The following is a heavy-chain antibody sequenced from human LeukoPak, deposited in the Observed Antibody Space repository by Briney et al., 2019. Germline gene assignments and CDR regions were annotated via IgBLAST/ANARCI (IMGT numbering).Heavy chain of an antibody. Sequence: SQTLSLTCAISGDSVSSNSAAWNWIRQSPSRGLEWLGRTYYRSKWYNDYAVSVKSRITINPDTSKNQFSLQLNSVTPEDTAVYYCARDQTANWNHEGDGAFDIWGQGTMVTVSS. CDR1: GDSVSSNSAA. CDR3: ARDQTANWNHEGDGAFDI. CDR2: TYYRSKWYN. D-gene: IGHD1-14*01. J-gene: IGHJ3*02. V-gene: IGHV6-1*01.